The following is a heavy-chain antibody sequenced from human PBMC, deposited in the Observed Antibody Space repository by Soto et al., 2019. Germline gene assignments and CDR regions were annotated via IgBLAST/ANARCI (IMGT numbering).Heavy chain of an antibody. CDR2: INYSGST. D-gene: IGHD1-26*01. CDR1: GGSFSDYY. CDR3: ARQSGTYYGAFDI. V-gene: IGHV4-34*01. J-gene: IGHJ3*02. Sequence: QVQLQQWGAGLLKPSETLSLTCAVYGGSFSDYYWAWIRQPPGKGLEWIGEINYSGSTNYNPSLKRRVXLSTAXXKNQVSLKLTSVTAADTSVYYCARQSGTYYGAFDIWGQGTMVTVSS.